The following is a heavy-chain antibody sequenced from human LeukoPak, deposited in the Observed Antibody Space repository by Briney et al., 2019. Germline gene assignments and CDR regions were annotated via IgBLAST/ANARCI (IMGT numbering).Heavy chain of an antibody. D-gene: IGHD3-22*01. CDR3: AREGGSYDSSGYVDY. J-gene: IGHJ4*02. Sequence: SETLSLTCTVSGGSISSYYWSWIRQPPGKELEWIGYIYYSGSTNYNPSLKSRVTISVDTSKNQFSLKLSSVTAADTAVYYCAREGGSYDSSGYVDYWGKGTLVTVSS. V-gene: IGHV4-59*01. CDR1: GGSISSYY. CDR2: IYYSGST.